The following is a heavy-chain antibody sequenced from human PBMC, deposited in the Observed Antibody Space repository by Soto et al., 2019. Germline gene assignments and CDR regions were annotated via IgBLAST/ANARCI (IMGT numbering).Heavy chain of an antibody. V-gene: IGHV3-23*01. D-gene: IGHD6-13*01. CDR1: GFTFSSYA. CDR2: ISGSGGST. J-gene: IGHJ6*02. Sequence: GGSLRLSCAASGFTFSSYAMSWVRQAPGKGLEWVSAISGSGGSTYYADSVKGRFTISRDNSKNTLYLQMNSLRAEDTAVYYCAKYSSSWYGWAYYYYYGMDVWGQGTTVTVSS. CDR3: AKYSSSWYGWAYYYYYGMDV.